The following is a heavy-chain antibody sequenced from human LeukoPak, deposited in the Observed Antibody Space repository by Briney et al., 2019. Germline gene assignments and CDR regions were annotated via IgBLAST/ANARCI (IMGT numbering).Heavy chain of an antibody. CDR1: GFSFSNYW. Sequence: HPGGSLRLSCEASGFSFSNYWMHWVRQAPGKGLVWVSRINVDGSTTSHAESVKGRFTISGDNAKNTLYLQMNSLRVEDTAVYYCARGDGRSGWYFDYWGQGTLVTVSS. CDR2: INVDGSTT. V-gene: IGHV3-74*01. D-gene: IGHD6-19*01. CDR3: ARGDGRSGWYFDY. J-gene: IGHJ4*02.